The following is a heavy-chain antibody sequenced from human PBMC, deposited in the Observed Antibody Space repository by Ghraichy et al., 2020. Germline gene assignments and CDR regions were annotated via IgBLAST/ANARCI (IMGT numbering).Heavy chain of an antibody. J-gene: IGHJ5*02. CDR3: ARTINSVGPDNWFDT. CDR1: GFSLSTNHMC. CDR2: IDWDDEK. Sequence: SGPTLVKPTQTLALTCTFSGFSLSTNHMCVSWIRQPPGKALEWLARIDWDDEKYYITSLKARLAIFKDTSKNQVVLTMANMDPVDTATYYCARTINSVGPDNWFDTWGQGILVTVSS. V-gene: IGHV2-70*11. D-gene: IGHD1-26*01.